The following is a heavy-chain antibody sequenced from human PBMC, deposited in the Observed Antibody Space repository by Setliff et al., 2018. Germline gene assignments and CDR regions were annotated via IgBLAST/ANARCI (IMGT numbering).Heavy chain of an antibody. J-gene: IGHJ3*02. CDR3: ARSAANGGHEPFDI. V-gene: IGHV3-21*01. Sequence: PGGSLRLSCAASAFPFSISSMHWVRQAPGQGLEWVSSISDSSFHIYYSDSVKGRFTISRDNVKNSLYLQMNSLRAADTAVYYCARSAANGGHEPFDIWGQGTLVTVS. D-gene: IGHD6-25*01. CDR1: AFPFSISS. CDR2: ISDSSFHI.